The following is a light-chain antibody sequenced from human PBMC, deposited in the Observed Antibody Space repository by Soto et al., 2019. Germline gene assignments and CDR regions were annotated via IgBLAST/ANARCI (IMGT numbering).Light chain of an antibody. Sequence: NFMLTQPHSVSESPGKTVTISCTRSSGSIASNYVQWYQQRPGSAPTPVIYEDNERPSAVPDRFSGSIDSSSNSASLTISGLKTNDEADYYCQSYHSGNVVFGGGTKRTVL. CDR3: QSYHSGNVV. J-gene: IGLJ2*01. CDR2: EDN. V-gene: IGLV6-57*04. CDR1: SGSIASNY.